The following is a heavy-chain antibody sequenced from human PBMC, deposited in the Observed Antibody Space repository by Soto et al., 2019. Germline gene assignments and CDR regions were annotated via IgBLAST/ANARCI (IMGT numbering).Heavy chain of an antibody. J-gene: IGHJ5*02. CDR1: GGSIRVQSYY. CDR2: SYYSGTS. V-gene: IGHV4-39*01. Sequence: SETLSLTCTVSGGSIRVQSYYWTWIRQTPGKGLEWVGSSYYSGTSYFNPALKGRVTIPVDTSTNQFSLRLTSVTAADTAVYYCTRRYNWNDYYFDPWGQGTLVTVSS. D-gene: IGHD1-20*01. CDR3: TRRYNWNDYYFDP.